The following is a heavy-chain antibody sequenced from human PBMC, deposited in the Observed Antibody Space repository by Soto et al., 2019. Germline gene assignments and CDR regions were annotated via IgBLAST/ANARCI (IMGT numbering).Heavy chain of an antibody. CDR2: ISSSGSTI. V-gene: IGHV3-48*03. J-gene: IGHJ6*03. CDR1: GFTFSSYE. CDR3: ARVNSGDYYYYYYMDV. Sequence: GESLKISCAASGFTFSSYEMNWVRQAPGKGLEWVSYISSSGSTIYYADSVKGRFTISRDNAKNSLYLQMNSLRAEDTAVYYCARVNSGDYYYYYYMDVWGKGTTVTVSS.